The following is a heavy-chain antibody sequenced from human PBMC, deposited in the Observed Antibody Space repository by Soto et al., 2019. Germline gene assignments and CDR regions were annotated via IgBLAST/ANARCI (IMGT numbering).Heavy chain of an antibody. Sequence: QVQLQESGPGLVKPSQTLSLTCTVSGGSISSGDYYWSWIRQPPGKGLEWIGYIYYSGSTYYNPSLKTRVTISVDTSKNQFSLKLSSVTAADTAVYYCAREAPRYYYDSSGTKGYFDYWGQGTLVTVSS. CDR2: IYYSGST. D-gene: IGHD3-22*01. CDR1: GGSISSGDYY. CDR3: AREAPRYYYDSSGTKGYFDY. J-gene: IGHJ4*02. V-gene: IGHV4-30-4*01.